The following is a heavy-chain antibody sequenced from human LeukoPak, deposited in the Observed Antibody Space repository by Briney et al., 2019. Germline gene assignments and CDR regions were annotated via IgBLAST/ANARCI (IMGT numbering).Heavy chain of an antibody. J-gene: IGHJ4*02. CDR1: GDTFTGSF. CDR2: INSNTGGT. Sequence: GASVKVSCKASGDTFTGSFMHGVRQAPGQGLEWVGWINSNTGGTKFAQKFQGRVTMTRDTSISTAYMELSSLRSDDTAVYYCARADPVAYWGQGTQVTVSS. CDR3: ARADPVAY. V-gene: IGHV1-2*02.